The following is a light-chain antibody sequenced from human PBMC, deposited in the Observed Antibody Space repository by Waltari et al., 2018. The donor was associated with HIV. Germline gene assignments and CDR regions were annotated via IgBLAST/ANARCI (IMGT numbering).Light chain of an antibody. J-gene: IGLJ2*01. CDR2: DVS. V-gene: IGLV2-14*01. CDR1: RSDVGGYNY. CDR3: SSYTSSSTVV. Sequence: QSALTQPASVSGSPGQSITISCTGTRSDVGGYNYVSWYQQHPGKAPKLMIYDVSNRPSGVSNRFSVSMSGNTASLTISGLQAEDEADYYCSSYTSSSTVVFGGGTKLTVL.